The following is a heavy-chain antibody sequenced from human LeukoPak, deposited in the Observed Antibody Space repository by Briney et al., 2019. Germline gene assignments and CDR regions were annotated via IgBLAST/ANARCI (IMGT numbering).Heavy chain of an antibody. CDR3: ARGTAGTHAFDI. CDR2: ISYDGSNK. CDR1: GFTFSSYA. V-gene: IGHV3-30-3*01. Sequence: GGSLRLSCAASGFTFSSYAMHWVRQAPGKGLEWVAVISYDGSNKYYADSVKARFTISRDNSKNTLYLQMNSLRAEETAVYYCARGTAGTHAFDIWGQGTMVTVSS. J-gene: IGHJ3*02. D-gene: IGHD6-13*01.